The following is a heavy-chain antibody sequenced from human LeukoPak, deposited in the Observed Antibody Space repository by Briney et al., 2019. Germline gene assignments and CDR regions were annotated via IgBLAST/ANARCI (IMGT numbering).Heavy chain of an antibody. CDR3: ARDSSGWWGNWFDP. J-gene: IGHJ5*02. Sequence: PSETLSLTCAVYGGSFSGYYWSWIRQPPGKGLEWIGEINHSGSTNYNPSLKSRVTISVDTSKNQFSLKLSSVTAADTAVYYCARDSSGWWGNWFDPWGQGTLVTVSS. V-gene: IGHV4-34*01. D-gene: IGHD6-19*01. CDR2: INHSGST. CDR1: GGSFSGYY.